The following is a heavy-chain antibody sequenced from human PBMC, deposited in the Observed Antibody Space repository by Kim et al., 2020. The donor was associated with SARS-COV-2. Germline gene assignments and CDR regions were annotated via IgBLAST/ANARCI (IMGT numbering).Heavy chain of an antibody. CDR3: ARDQSDYDSSGNYPDY. V-gene: IGHV3-11*06. J-gene: IGHJ4*02. D-gene: IGHD3-22*01. Sequence: GGSLRLSCAASGFTFSDYYMSWIRQAPGKGLEWVSYISSSCSYTNYADSVKGRFTISRDNAKNSLYLQMNSLRAEDTAVYYCARDQSDYDSSGNYPDYWGQGTLVTVSS. CDR1: GFTFSDYY. CDR2: ISSSCSYT.